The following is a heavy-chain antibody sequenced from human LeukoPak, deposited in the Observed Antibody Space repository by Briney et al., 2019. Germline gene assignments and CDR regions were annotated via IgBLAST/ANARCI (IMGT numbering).Heavy chain of an antibody. Sequence: PGGSLRLSCAASGFTFNTYEMKWVRQAPGKGLEWVSSISSSSNYIYYADSVRGRFTISRDNAKNSLYLQMNSLRAEDTAVYYCARDYFGSGSAWGQGTLVTVSS. CDR3: ARDYFGSGSA. V-gene: IGHV3-21*01. CDR1: GFTFNTYE. D-gene: IGHD3-10*01. CDR2: ISSSSNYI. J-gene: IGHJ5*02.